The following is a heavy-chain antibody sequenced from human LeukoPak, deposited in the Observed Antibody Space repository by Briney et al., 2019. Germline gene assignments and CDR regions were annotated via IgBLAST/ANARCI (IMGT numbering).Heavy chain of an antibody. V-gene: IGHV1-2*02. CDR2: INPNSGDT. CDR3: ARDRSGGAASVYY. CDR1: GYTFIGYY. D-gene: IGHD6-13*01. Sequence: GASVKVSCKASGYTFIGYYMHWVRQAPGQGPEWMGWINPNSGDTNYAQKFQDRVTMTRDTSISAAYMELSRLRSDDTAMYFCARDRSGGAASVYYWGQGTLVIVSS. J-gene: IGHJ4*02.